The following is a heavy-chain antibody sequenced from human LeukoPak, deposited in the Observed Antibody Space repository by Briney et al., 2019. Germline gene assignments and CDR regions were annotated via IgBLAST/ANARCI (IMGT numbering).Heavy chain of an antibody. CDR1: GGSISSGGYY. Sequence: SETLSLTCTVSGGSISSGGYYWSWIRQHPGKGLEWIGYIYYSGSTYYNPSLKSRVTISVDTSKNQFSLKLSSVTAADTAVYYCARDGGYSSSWYLGYWGQGTLVTVSS. CDR3: ARDGGYSSSWYLGY. CDR2: IYYSGST. J-gene: IGHJ4*02. D-gene: IGHD6-13*01. V-gene: IGHV4-31*03.